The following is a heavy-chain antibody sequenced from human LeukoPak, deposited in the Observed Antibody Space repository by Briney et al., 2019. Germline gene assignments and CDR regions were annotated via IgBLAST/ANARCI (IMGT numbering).Heavy chain of an antibody. J-gene: IGHJ4*02. CDR2: IYYSGST. D-gene: IGHD3-10*01. CDR3: ARGGGRLLLWFGETCLDY. CDR1: GGSISSGDYY. Sequence: SQTLSLTCTVSGGSISSGDYYWSWIRQPPGKGLEWIGCIYYSGSTYYNPSLKSRVTISVDTSKNQFSLKLSSVTAADTAVYYCARGGGRLLLWFGETCLDYWGQGTLVTVSS. V-gene: IGHV4-30-4*08.